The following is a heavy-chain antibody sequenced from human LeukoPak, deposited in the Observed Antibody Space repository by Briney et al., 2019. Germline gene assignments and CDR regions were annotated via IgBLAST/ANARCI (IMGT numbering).Heavy chain of an antibody. D-gene: IGHD3-16*01. Sequence: GGSLRLSCAASGFSFSSYAMGWVRQAPGKGLEWVSSISVSGGLTYCADSLEGRFTISRDNSNNTLYLQMNSLRAEDTAVYYCAKRVGGVNNFDYWGQGTLVTVSS. J-gene: IGHJ4*02. V-gene: IGHV3-23*01. CDR2: ISVSGGLT. CDR1: GFSFSSYA. CDR3: AKRVGGVNNFDY.